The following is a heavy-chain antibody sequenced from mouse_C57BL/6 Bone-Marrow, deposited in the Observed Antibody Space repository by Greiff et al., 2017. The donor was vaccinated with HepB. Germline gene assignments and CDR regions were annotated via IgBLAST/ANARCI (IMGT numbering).Heavy chain of an antibody. D-gene: IGHD2-3*01. CDR3: ARDDGYYWGYFDY. V-gene: IGHV1-81*01. Sequence: VKLQQSGAELARPGASVKLSCKASGYTFTSYGISWVKQRTGQGLEWIGEIYPRSGNTYYNEKFKGKATLTADKSSSTAYMELRSLTSEDSAVYFCARDDGYYWGYFDYWGQGTTLTVPS. J-gene: IGHJ2*01. CDR2: IYPRSGNT. CDR1: GYTFTSYG.